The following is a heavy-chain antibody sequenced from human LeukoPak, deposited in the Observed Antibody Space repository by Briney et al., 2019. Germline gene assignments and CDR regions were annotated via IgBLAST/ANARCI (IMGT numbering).Heavy chain of an antibody. CDR1: GLTFNTYG. D-gene: IGHD2-2*01. CDR3: ARAAYCTSTSCHFSGYAQRPLDS. Sequence: PGGSLRLSCVASGLTFNTYGIHWVRQAPGKGLEWVAGISRDGTSQDYADSVKGRFTISRDNSKNTLYLQMNSLRTEDTAVYYCARAAYCTSTSCHFSGYAQRPLDSWGQGTLVTVSS. CDR2: ISRDGTSQ. V-gene: IGHV3-30*03. J-gene: IGHJ4*02.